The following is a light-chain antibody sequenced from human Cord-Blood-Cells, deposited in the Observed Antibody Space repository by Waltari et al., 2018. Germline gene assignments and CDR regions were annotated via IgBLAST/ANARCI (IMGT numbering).Light chain of an antibody. CDR2: EGS. J-gene: IGLJ3*02. V-gene: IGLV2-23*01. CDR1: SRHGWSYNL. Sequence: QSALTQPASVSGSPGQSITISCTGTSRHGWSYNLVPWYQQHPGKAPKLMIYEGSKRPSGVSNRFSGSKSGNTASLTISGLQAEDEADYYCCSYAGSSTYWVFGGGTKLTVL. CDR3: CSYAGSSTYWV.